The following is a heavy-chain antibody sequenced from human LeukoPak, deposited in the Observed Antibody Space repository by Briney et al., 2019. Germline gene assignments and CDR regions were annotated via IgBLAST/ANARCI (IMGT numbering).Heavy chain of an antibody. V-gene: IGHV3-30*02. Sequence: GGSLRLSCAASGFIFCNYGMHWVRQAPGKGLEWVSFIRYDGSHKHYADSVKGRFTISRENSKKTLYLQMNSLRPEDTAMYYCAKDLLKEGSYGSGIDWFDPWGQGAQVTVSS. CDR1: GFIFCNYG. J-gene: IGHJ5*02. CDR3: AKDLLKEGSYGSGIDWFDP. CDR2: IRYDGSHK. D-gene: IGHD3-10*01.